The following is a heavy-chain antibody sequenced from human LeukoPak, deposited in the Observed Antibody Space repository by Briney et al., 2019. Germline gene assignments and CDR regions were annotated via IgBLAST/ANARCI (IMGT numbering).Heavy chain of an antibody. CDR1: GFTLRSYW. Sequence: GGSLRLSCAASGFTLRSYWMHWFRQAPGERLVWVSRINSVGSIRSYADSVEGRFTISRDNAENTLYLQLNSLRVEDTAVYFCARVTASWHPYVDYWGQGTLVTVSS. J-gene: IGHJ4*02. CDR2: INSVGSIR. D-gene: IGHD2-2*01. V-gene: IGHV3-74*01. CDR3: ARVTASWHPYVDY.